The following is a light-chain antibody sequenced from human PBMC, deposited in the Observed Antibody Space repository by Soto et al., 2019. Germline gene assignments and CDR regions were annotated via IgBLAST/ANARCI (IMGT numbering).Light chain of an antibody. J-gene: IGKJ5*01. Sequence: DLQLTQSPSFLSASVGDRVIIACRASQGINSYLAWYQQEPGRAPKLLIYPASTLQSGVPSRFSGSGSGTEFTLTISSLQPEDFATYHCQQVNDYPITFGQGTRLEIK. CDR3: QQVNDYPIT. V-gene: IGKV1-9*01. CDR2: PAS. CDR1: QGINSY.